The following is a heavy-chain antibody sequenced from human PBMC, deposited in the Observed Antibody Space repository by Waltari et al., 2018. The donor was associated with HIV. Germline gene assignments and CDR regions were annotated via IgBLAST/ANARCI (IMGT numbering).Heavy chain of an antibody. J-gene: IGHJ4*02. V-gene: IGHV4-39*01. Sequence: QLHLQDSGPRLVKPSETLSLTCTVSGGSISRSRYYWGWIRHPPGKGLEWIGSIYYSGSTYYNPSLKSRVTRSVDTSKNQFSLKLSSVTAADTAVYYGANLAHEQQGLGYWGQGTLVTVSS. CDR1: GGSISRSRYY. D-gene: IGHD6-13*01. CDR2: IYYSGST. CDR3: ANLAHEQQGLGY.